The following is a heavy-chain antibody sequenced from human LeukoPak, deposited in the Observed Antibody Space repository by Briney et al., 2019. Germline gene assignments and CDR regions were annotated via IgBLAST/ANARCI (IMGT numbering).Heavy chain of an antibody. V-gene: IGHV1-2*02. CDR1: GYTFTGYY. CDR3: ARGNVVVVAATPRWFDP. D-gene: IGHD2-15*01. Sequence: ASVKVSCKASGYTFTGYYMHWVRQAPGQGLEWMGWINPNSGGTNYAQKFQGRVTMTRDTSISTAYIELSRLRSDGTAVYYCARGNVVVVAATPRWFDPWGQGTLVTVSS. CDR2: INPNSGGT. J-gene: IGHJ5*02.